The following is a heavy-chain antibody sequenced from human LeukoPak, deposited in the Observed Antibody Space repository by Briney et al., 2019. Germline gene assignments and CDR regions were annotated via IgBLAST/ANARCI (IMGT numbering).Heavy chain of an antibody. V-gene: IGHV3-23*01. CDR3: AKVRYYGSGSYPSYYMDV. CDR2: ISGSGGST. CDR1: GFTFSSYA. D-gene: IGHD3-10*01. Sequence: GGSLRLSCAASGFTFSSYAMSWVRQAPGKGLEWVSAISGSGGSTYYADSAKGRFTISRDNSKNTLYLQMNSLRAEDTAVYYCAKVRYYGSGSYPSYYMDVWGKGTTVTVSS. J-gene: IGHJ6*03.